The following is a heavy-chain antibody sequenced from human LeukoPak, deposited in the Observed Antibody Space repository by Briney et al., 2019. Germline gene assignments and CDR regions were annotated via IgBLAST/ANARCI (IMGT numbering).Heavy chain of an antibody. Sequence: SETLSLTCAVYGGSFSGYYWSWIRQPPGKGLEWIGYIYYSGSTNYNPSLKSRVTISVDTSKNQFSLKLSSVTAADTAVYYCASLRLRYFDWAFDYWGQGTLVTVSS. CDR2: IYYSGST. J-gene: IGHJ4*02. D-gene: IGHD3-9*01. V-gene: IGHV4-59*01. CDR1: GGSFSGYY. CDR3: ASLRLRYFDWAFDY.